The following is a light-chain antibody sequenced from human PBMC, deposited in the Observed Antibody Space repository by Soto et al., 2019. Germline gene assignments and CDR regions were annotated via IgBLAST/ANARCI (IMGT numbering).Light chain of an antibody. CDR2: AAS. Sequence: EIVLTQSPGTLSLSPGERATLSCRASQSVSSNDLAWYQHKPGQAPRLLIFAASSRATGLPDRFSASGSGTDFTLTISRLESEDFAVYYCQQYGSSPYTFGQGTKLEIK. CDR1: QSVSSND. CDR3: QQYGSSPYT. V-gene: IGKV3-20*01. J-gene: IGKJ2*01.